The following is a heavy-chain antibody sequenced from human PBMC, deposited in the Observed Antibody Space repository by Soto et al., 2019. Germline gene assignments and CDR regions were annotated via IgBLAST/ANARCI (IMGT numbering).Heavy chain of an antibody. D-gene: IGHD3-22*01. J-gene: IGHJ4*02. CDR2: INPSGGST. V-gene: IGHV1-46*01. Sequence: ASVKVSCKAYGYTFTSYYMPWVRQAPGQGLEWMGIINPSGGSTSYAQKFQGRVTMTRDTSTSTVYMELSSLRSEDTAVYYCARDTGSSGHLDYWGQGTLVTVSS. CDR3: ARDTGSSGHLDY. CDR1: GYTFTSYY.